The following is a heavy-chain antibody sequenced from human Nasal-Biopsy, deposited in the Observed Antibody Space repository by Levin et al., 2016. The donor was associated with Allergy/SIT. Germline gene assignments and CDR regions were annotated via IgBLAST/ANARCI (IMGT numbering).Heavy chain of an antibody. D-gene: IGHD2-21*01. CDR2: INWNGGTT. Sequence: GESLKISCAASGFTFDDYGMHWVRQRPGKGLEWISVINWNGGTTYYADSVKGRFTISRDNSKDSLYLQMSSLRTDDTALYYCTKGCRGGGNCFYSEHWGQGTLVTVSS. V-gene: IGHV3-43D*04. CDR3: TKGCRGGGNCFYSEH. J-gene: IGHJ4*02. CDR1: GFTFDDYG.